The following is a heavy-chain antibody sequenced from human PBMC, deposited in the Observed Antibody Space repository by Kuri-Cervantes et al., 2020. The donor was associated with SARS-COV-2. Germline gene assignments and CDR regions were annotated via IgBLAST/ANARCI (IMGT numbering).Heavy chain of an antibody. CDR1: GFTFSSYS. CDR3: ARETIVVVPAAPTENWFDP. Sequence: GESLKISCAASGFTFSSYSMNWVRQAPGKGLEWASSISSSSYIYYADSVKGRFTISRDNAKNSLYLQMNSLRAEDTAVYYCARETIVVVPAAPTENWFDPWGQGTLVTVSS. J-gene: IGHJ5*02. V-gene: IGHV3-21*01. CDR2: ISSSSYI. D-gene: IGHD2-2*01.